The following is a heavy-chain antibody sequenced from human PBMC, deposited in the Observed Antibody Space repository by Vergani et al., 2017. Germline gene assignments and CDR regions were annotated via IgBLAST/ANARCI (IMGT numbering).Heavy chain of an antibody. CDR1: GFTFRTYW. J-gene: IGHJ4*02. Sequence: EMQVVESGGGLVQPGGSLRLSCAASGFTFRTYWMSWVRQAPGKGLEWVSAISGSGGSTYYADSVKGRFTISRDNSKNTLYLQMNSLRAEDTAVYYCAKDWGKYCTNGVCPIDYWGQGTLVTVSS. V-gene: IGHV3-23*04. CDR3: AKDWGKYCTNGVCPIDY. D-gene: IGHD2-8*01. CDR2: ISGSGGST.